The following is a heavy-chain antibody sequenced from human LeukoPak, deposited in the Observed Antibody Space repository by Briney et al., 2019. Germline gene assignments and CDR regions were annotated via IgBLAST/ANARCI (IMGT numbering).Heavy chain of an antibody. Sequence: PSETLSLTCTVSVGSISSGTYYWSWIRQPAGKGLEWIGRIYTSWSTNHNPSLKSRVTISLDTSKNQFSLKLDSVTAADTAVYYCARGDAYGTYYFDYWGQGTLVTVSS. D-gene: IGHD5-24*01. CDR3: ARGDAYGTYYFDY. CDR2: IYTSWST. CDR1: VGSISSGTYY. J-gene: IGHJ4*02. V-gene: IGHV4-61*02.